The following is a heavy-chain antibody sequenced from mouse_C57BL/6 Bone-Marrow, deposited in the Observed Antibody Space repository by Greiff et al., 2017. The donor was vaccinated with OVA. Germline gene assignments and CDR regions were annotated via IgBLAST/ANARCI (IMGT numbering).Heavy chain of an antibody. V-gene: IGHV14-4*01. CDR2: IDPENGDT. Sequence: VQLQQSGAELVRPGASVKLSCTASGFNIKDDYMHWVQQRPEQSLEWIGWIDPENGDTEYASKFQGKATITADTSSNTAYLQLSSLTSEDTAVYYCTSSSPNFDYWGQGTTLTVSS. D-gene: IGHD1-1*01. CDR1: GFNIKDDY. CDR3: TSSSPNFDY. J-gene: IGHJ2*01.